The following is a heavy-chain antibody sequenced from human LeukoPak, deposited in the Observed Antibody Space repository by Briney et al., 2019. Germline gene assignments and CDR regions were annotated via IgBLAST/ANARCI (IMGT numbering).Heavy chain of an antibody. CDR2: IYYSGST. J-gene: IGHJ4*02. V-gene: IGHV4-59*01. D-gene: IGHD6-19*01. Sequence: SETLSLTCTVSGGSISSYYWSWIRQPPGKGLEWIGYIYYSGSTNYNLSLKSRVTISVDTSKNQFSLKLSSVTAADTAVYYCARDSSGWPDYWGQGTLVTVSS. CDR1: GGSISSYY. CDR3: ARDSSGWPDY.